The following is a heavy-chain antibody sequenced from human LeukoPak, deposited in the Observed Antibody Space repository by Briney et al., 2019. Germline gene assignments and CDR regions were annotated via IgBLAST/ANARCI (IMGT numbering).Heavy chain of an antibody. CDR2: IYYSGIT. CDR1: DVSLNSYY. J-gene: IGHJ5*02. V-gene: IGHV4-59*01. D-gene: IGHD1-26*01. CDR3: ARGETDNWFDP. Sequence: SETLSLTCTVSDVSLNSYYWSWIRQPPGKGLEWIGFIYYSGITDYNSSLKSRVTFSLDTAKSQISLQLNSVTAADTAVYYCARGETDNWFDPWGQGTLVTVSS.